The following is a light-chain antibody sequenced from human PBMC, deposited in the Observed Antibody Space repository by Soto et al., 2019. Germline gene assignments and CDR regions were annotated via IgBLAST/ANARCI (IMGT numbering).Light chain of an antibody. V-gene: IGKV3-11*01. Sequence: EVVLTQSPVTLSLSPGERATLSCRASQSFRGLLAWYQQKPGQAPRLLIYDAYNRATGIPPRFSGSGSGTDFTLTISSLATEDSAVYYGQQRHMRPITFGQGTRLEIK. CDR1: QSFRGL. CDR2: DAY. J-gene: IGKJ5*01. CDR3: QQRHMRPIT.